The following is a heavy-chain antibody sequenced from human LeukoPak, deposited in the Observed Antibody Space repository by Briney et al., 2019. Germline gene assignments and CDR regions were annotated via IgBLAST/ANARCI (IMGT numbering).Heavy chain of an antibody. CDR3: AKSSTSRYSWFDP. CDR2: IIPIFGTA. Sequence: ASVKVSCKASGGTFSSYAISWVRQAPGQGLEWMGGIIPIFGTANYAQKFQGRVTITADESTSTAYMELSSLRSEDTAVYYCAKSSTSRYSWFDPWGQGTLATVSS. D-gene: IGHD2-2*01. V-gene: IGHV1-69*13. J-gene: IGHJ5*02. CDR1: GGTFSSYA.